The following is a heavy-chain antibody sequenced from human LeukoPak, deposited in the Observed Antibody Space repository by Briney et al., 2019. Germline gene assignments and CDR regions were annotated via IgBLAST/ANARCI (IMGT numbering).Heavy chain of an antibody. J-gene: IGHJ6*02. CDR3: ARGGAAAGWCMDV. V-gene: IGHV3-66*02. D-gene: IGHD6-13*01. CDR2: IYSGGST. Sequence: GGSLRLSCAASGFTVSSNYMSWVRQAPGKGLDRVSVIYSGGSTYYGDSVKGRFTISRDNSKNTLYLQMNSLRAEDTAVYYCARGGAAAGWCMDVWGQGTTVTVSS. CDR1: GFTVSSNY.